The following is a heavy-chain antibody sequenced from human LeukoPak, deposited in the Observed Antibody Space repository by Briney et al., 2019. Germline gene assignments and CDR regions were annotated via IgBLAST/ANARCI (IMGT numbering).Heavy chain of an antibody. CDR1: GGTFSSYA. CDR2: IIPILGIA. J-gene: IGHJ4*02. V-gene: IGHV1-69*04. D-gene: IGHD5-18*01. CDR3: ARDHLRKDTAMVYDY. Sequence: ASVKVSCKASGGTFSSYAISWVRQAPGQGLEWMGRIIPILGIANYAQKFQGRVTITADKSTSTAYMELSSLRSEDTAVYYCARDHLRKDTAMVYDYWGQGTLVTVSS.